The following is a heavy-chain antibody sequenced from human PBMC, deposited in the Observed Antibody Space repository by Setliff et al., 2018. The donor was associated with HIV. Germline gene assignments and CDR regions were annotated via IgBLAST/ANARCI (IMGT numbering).Heavy chain of an antibody. D-gene: IGHD3-10*01. CDR3: IRDPPQYYYDSGSYY. J-gene: IGHJ4*02. V-gene: IGHV3-15*07. CDR2: GYTKTDGGTT. Sequence: HGGSLRLSCAASGFSFSNAWMDWVRQAPGKGLEWVGRGYTKTDGGTTDYAAPVKGRFTISRDDSKNTLYLQMNSLKTEDTAVYYCIRDPPQYYYDSGSYYWGQGTLVTVS. CDR1: GFSFSNAW.